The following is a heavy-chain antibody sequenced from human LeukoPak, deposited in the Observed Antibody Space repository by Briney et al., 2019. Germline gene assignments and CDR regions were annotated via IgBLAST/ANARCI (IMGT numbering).Heavy chain of an antibody. CDR1: GYSFPTYW. J-gene: IGHJ4*02. V-gene: IGHV5-51*01. Sequence: GESLKISCKGSGYSFPTYWIAWVRQMPGKGLEWMGIIYPDESNIRYSPSFQGQVTISADKSISTAYLQWSSLKASVTAMYYCATYDSSGYFGYWGQGTLVTVSS. CDR2: IYPDESNI. D-gene: IGHD3-22*01. CDR3: ATYDSSGYFGY.